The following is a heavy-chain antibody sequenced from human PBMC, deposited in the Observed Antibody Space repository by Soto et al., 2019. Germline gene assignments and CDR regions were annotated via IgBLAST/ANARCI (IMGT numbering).Heavy chain of an antibody. CDR3: ARRTIWGVGVYYYYGMDV. D-gene: IGHD3-3*02. Sequence: PGESLKISCKGSGYSFTSYWISWVRQMPGKGLEWMGRIDPSDSYTNYSPSFQGHVTISADKSISTAYLQWSSLKASDTAMYYCARRTIWGVGVYYYYGMDVWGQGTTVTVSS. CDR1: GYSFTSYW. CDR2: IDPSDSYT. J-gene: IGHJ6*02. V-gene: IGHV5-10-1*01.